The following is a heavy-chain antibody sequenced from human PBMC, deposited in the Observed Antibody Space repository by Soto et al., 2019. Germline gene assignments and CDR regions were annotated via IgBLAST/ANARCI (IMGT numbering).Heavy chain of an antibody. CDR1: GFTFDDYA. D-gene: IGHD3-3*01. Sequence: GGSLRLSCAASGFTFDDYAMHWVRQAPGKGLEWVSGISWNSGSIGYADSVKGRFTISRDNAKNSLYLQMNSLRAEDTALYYCAKELGVVIHAFDIWGQGTMVTVSS. V-gene: IGHV3-9*01. J-gene: IGHJ3*02. CDR2: ISWNSGSI. CDR3: AKELGVVIHAFDI.